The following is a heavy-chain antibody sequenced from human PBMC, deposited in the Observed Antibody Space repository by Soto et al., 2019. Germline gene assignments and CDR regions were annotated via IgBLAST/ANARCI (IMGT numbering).Heavy chain of an antibody. J-gene: IGHJ6*02. D-gene: IGHD2-2*01. CDR1: GGSFSGYY. Sequence: SETLSLTCAVYGGSFSGYYWSWIRQPPGTGLEWIGEINHSGSTNYNPSPKSRVTISVDTSKNQFSLKLSSVTAADTAVYYCARARGGYCSSTSCSKLYYYYGMDVWGQGTTVT. CDR3: ARARGGYCSSTSCSKLYYYYGMDV. CDR2: INHSGST. V-gene: IGHV4-34*01.